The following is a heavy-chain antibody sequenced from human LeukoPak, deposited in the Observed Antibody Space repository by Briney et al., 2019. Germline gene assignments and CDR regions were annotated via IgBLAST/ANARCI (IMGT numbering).Heavy chain of an antibody. CDR1: GFTVSSSY. Sequence: GGSLRLSCAASGFTVSSSYMNWVRQAPGKGLEWVSLIFSGGGTYYADSVKGRFTISRDNSKNTLFLQMNSLRAEDTAVCYCARGGVVYPDSFDIWGRGTMVTVSS. CDR2: IFSGGGT. V-gene: IGHV3-66*01. J-gene: IGHJ3*02. D-gene: IGHD2-15*01. CDR3: ARGGVVYPDSFDI.